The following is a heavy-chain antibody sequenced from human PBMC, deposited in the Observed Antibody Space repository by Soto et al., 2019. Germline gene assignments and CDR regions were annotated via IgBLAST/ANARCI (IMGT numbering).Heavy chain of an antibody. V-gene: IGHV1-24*01. CDR2: FDPEDGET. Sequence: ASVKVSCKVSGYTLTELSMHWVRQAPGKGLEWMGGFDPEDGETIYAQKFQGRVTMTEDTSTDTAYMELSSLSSEDTAVYYCATTKVILTVIGCRHFDYWGQGTLVTVSS. CDR1: GYTLTELS. D-gene: IGHD1-1*01. J-gene: IGHJ4*02. CDR3: ATTKVILTVIGCRHFDY.